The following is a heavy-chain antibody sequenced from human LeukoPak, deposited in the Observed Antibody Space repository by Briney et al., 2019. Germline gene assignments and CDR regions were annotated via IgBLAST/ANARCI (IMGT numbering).Heavy chain of an antibody. V-gene: IGHV3-23*01. Sequence: GGSLRLSCAASGFTFSSYAMSWVRQAPGKGLEWVSAISGSGGSTYYADSVKGRFTISRDNSKNTLYLQMNSLRAEDTAVYYCARQDTAMDLYYYYYMDVWGKGTTVTVSS. CDR1: GFTFSSYA. J-gene: IGHJ6*03. CDR2: ISGSGGST. D-gene: IGHD5-18*01. CDR3: ARQDTAMDLYYYYYMDV.